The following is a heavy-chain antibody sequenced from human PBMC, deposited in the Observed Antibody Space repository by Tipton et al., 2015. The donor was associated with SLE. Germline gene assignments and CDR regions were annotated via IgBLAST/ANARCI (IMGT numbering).Heavy chain of an antibody. V-gene: IGHV3-7*03. D-gene: IGHD5-12*01. CDR2: INQDGSEK. Sequence: SLRLSCEVSGFSFSYYWMSWVRQVPGKGLEWVANINQDGSEKYYVDSLKGRVSISRDNSKNSLYLQINGLRDEDSAVYYCARDSKVPSIQDYFDPWGQGTLVTVSS. J-gene: IGHJ5*02. CDR3: ARDSKVPSIQDYFDP. CDR1: GFSFSYYW.